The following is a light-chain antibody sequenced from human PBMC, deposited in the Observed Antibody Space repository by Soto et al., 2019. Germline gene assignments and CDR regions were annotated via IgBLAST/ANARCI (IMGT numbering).Light chain of an antibody. CDR3: QQADSFPIT. CDR2: ATS. J-gene: IGKJ3*01. Sequence: DIQMTQSPSSVSASVGDRVTITCRASQGINSWLTWYQHNPGKAPKLLIYATSTLQNRVPSRFRGSGSGKDFTLTIISLKPLDFATSYCQQADSFPITFGPGTKVDV. CDR1: QGINSW. V-gene: IGKV1-12*01.